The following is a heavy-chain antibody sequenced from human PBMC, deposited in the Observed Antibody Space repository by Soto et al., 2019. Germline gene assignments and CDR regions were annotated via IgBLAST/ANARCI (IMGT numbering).Heavy chain of an antibody. V-gene: IGHV1-2*02. CDR2: INPNSGGT. Sequence: GSVKVYFQASGYTFTGYYMHLVRQAPGQGLEWMGWINPNSGGTNYAQKFQGRVTMTRDTSISTAYMELSRLRSDDTAVYYCARGVPAAIRQYYYYGMDVWGQGTTVTVSS. J-gene: IGHJ6*01. D-gene: IGHD2-2*01. CDR3: ARGVPAAIRQYYYYGMDV. CDR1: GYTFTGYY.